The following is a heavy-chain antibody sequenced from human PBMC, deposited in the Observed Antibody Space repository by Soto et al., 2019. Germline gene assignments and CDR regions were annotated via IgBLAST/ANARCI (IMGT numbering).Heavy chain of an antibody. J-gene: IGHJ5*02. CDR2: IYYSGST. Sequence: PSETLSLTCTVSGGSISSYYWSWIRQPPGKGLEWIGYIYYSGSTNYNPSLKSRVTISVDTSKNQFSLKLSSVTAADTAVYYCAANYYDSSGYVWFDPWGQGTLVTVSS. V-gene: IGHV4-59*08. CDR1: GGSISSYY. CDR3: AANYYDSSGYVWFDP. D-gene: IGHD3-22*01.